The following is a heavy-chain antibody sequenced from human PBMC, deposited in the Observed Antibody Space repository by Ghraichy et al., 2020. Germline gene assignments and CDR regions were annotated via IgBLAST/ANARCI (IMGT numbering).Heavy chain of an antibody. Sequence: SETLSLTCAVYGGSFSGYHWSWIRQAPGKGLEWIGEIKHSGSTKYNPSLKSRVTISVDTSKNQFSLKLSSVTAADTAVYYCARSIAPHITIFEIVIARREYFDYWGQGTLVTVSS. V-gene: IGHV4-34*01. J-gene: IGHJ4*02. D-gene: IGHD3-3*01. CDR2: IKHSGST. CDR3: ARSIAPHITIFEIVIARREYFDY. CDR1: GGSFSGYH.